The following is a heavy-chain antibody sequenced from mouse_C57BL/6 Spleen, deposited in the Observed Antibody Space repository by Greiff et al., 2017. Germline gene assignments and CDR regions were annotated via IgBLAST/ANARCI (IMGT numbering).Heavy chain of an antibody. CDR2: ISYDGSN. CDR3: ARGRVNYALLFDY. D-gene: IGHD2-1*01. V-gene: IGHV3-6*01. J-gene: IGHJ2*01. CDR1: GYSITSGYY. Sequence: VQLQQSGPGLVKPSQSLSLTCSVTGYSITSGYYWNWIRQFPGNKLEWMGYISYDGSNNYNPSLKNRISITRDTSKNQFFLTLNSVTTEDTATYYCARGRVNYALLFDYWGQGTTLTVSA.